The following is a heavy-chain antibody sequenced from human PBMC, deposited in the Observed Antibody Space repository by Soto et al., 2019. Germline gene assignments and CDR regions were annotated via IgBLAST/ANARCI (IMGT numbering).Heavy chain of an antibody. J-gene: IGHJ4*02. V-gene: IGHV3-23*01. CDR1: GFTFSSYA. CDR3: AKDTSESTRPHNDY. CDR2: ISGSGGST. Sequence: EVQLLESGGGLVQPGGSLRLSCAASGFTFSSYAMSWVRQAPVKGLEWVSAISGSGGSTYYADSVKGRFTISRDNSKNTLYLQMNSLRAEDTAVYYCAKDTSESTRPHNDYWGQGTLVTVSS.